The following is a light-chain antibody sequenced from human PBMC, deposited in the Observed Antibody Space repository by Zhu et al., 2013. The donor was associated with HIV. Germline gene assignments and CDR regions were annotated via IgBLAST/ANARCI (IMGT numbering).Light chain of an antibody. Sequence: PGERATLSCGVSQRVTSGYFAWYQQKVGQAPKLLMYGASTRATRIPARFSGSGSGTDFTLTISDLQSDDFGIYYCQQYDKWPPVTFGQGTRLQIK. CDR1: QRVTSGY. V-gene: IGKV3-15*01. CDR3: QQYDKWPPVT. CDR2: GAS. J-gene: IGKJ5*01.